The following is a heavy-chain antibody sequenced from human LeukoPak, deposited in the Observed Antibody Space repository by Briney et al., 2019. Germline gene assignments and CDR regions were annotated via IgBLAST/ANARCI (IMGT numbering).Heavy chain of an antibody. CDR1: GCIFNDYY. V-gene: IGHV3-11*04. D-gene: IGHD3-10*01. J-gene: IGHJ4*02. CDR3: ARDTWSGVTCLEH. CDR2: ISSSGTIK. Sequence: GGSLRLSCAASGCIFNDYYMSWIRQAPGKGLEWLSYISSSGTIKYYADSVEGRFTISRDNGKNSLHLQMNSLGAEHTAVYYCARDTWSGVTCLEHWGQGTLVTVSS.